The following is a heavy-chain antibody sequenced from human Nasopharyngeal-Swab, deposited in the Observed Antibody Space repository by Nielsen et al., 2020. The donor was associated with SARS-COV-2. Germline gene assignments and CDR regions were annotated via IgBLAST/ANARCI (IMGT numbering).Heavy chain of an antibody. D-gene: IGHD2-2*01. CDR2: ITSGNSV. Sequence: GESLKISCATSGFTFSPYTMTWVRQAPGKGLQWISYITSGNSVQYADSVRGRFTISRDNAKNSLYLQMNSLRAEDTAVYYCARGHVPADFDYWGQGTLVTVSS. J-gene: IGHJ4*02. CDR1: GFTFSPYT. V-gene: IGHV3-48*04. CDR3: ARGHVPADFDY.